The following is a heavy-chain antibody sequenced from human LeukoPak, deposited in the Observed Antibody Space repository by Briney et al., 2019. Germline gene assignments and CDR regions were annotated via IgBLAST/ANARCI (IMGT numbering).Heavy chain of an antibody. D-gene: IGHD2-8*01. J-gene: IGHJ2*01. Sequence: SVKVSCKASGGTFSSHAISWLRQAPGPALDWQGRIIPIFGIANYAQKFQGRVTITADKSTSTAYMELSSLRSEDTAVYYCASRCTNGVCTDWYFDLWGRGTLVTVSS. CDR2: IIPIFGIA. CDR3: ASRCTNGVCTDWYFDL. CDR1: GGTFSSHA. V-gene: IGHV1-69*04.